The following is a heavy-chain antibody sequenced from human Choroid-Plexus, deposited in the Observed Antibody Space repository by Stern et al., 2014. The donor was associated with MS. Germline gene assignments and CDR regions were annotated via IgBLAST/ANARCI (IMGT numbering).Heavy chain of an antibody. D-gene: IGHD2-2*01. CDR2: IYHSGST. V-gene: IGHV4-31*03. J-gene: IGHJ5*01. CDR1: GGSISSGGYF. CDR3: ARKGAIVPAAIENWFDS. Sequence: QLQLQESGPGLVKPSQTLSLTCTVSGGSISSGGYFWSWIRQHPGKGLEWIGFIYHSGSTYYNPSLKSRLTISVDTSKNQFSLNRSSVTAADTAVYYCARKGAIVPAAIENWFDSWGQGTLVTVSS.